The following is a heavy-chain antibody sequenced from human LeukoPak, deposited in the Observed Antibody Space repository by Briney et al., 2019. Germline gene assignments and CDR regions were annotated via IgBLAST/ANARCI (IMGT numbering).Heavy chain of an antibody. Sequence: GGSLRLSCAASGFTFDDYAMHWARQAPGKGLEWVSGISWNSGSISYADSVKGRFTISRDNAKNSLYLQMNSLRAEDTALYYCAKDIGGGIAAPFDYWGQGTLVTVSS. V-gene: IGHV3-9*01. D-gene: IGHD6-13*01. CDR2: ISWNSGSI. CDR1: GFTFDDYA. CDR3: AKDIGGGIAAPFDY. J-gene: IGHJ4*02.